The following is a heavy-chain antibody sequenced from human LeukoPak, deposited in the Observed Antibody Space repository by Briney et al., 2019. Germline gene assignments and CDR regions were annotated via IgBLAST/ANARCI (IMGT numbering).Heavy chain of an antibody. CDR3: ARGQLRDDAFDI. V-gene: IGHV3-74*01. Sequence: GGSLRLSCAASGFTFSSYWMHWVRQAPGKRRVWVSRINSDGSSTSYADSVKGRFTISRDNAKNTLYLQMNSLRAEDTAVYYCARGQLRDDAFDIWGQGTMVTVSS. CDR1: GFTFSSYW. CDR2: INSDGSST. D-gene: IGHD1-26*01. J-gene: IGHJ3*02.